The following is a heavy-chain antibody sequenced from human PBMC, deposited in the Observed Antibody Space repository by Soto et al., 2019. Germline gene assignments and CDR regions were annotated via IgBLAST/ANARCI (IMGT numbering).Heavy chain of an antibody. CDR3: ARDVSTGSSSMYRDAFDI. J-gene: IGHJ3*02. V-gene: IGHV3-7*05. D-gene: IGHD6-13*01. CDR2: IRGDGSKK. CDR1: GFAFGSYW. Sequence: EVQLVESGGTLVQPGGSLRLSCAGSGFAFGSYWMTWVRQAPGKGLEWVANIRGDGSKKSYLDSVSGRFTIFRDNAENSLYLQMNSLRDEDTALYYCARDVSTGSSSMYRDAFDIWGQGKMVTVSS.